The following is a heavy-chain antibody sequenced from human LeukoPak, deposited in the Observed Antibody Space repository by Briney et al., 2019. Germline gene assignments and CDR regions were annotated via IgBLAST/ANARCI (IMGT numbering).Heavy chain of an antibody. Sequence: SETLSLTCAVYGGSFSGYYWSWIRQPPGKELEWIGEINHSGSTNYNPSLKSRVTISVDRSKNQFSLKLSSVTAADTAVYYCARGIVVVPAAIGFDYWGQGTLVTVSS. CDR2: INHSGST. J-gene: IGHJ4*02. CDR1: GGSFSGYY. V-gene: IGHV4-34*01. CDR3: ARGIVVVPAAIGFDY. D-gene: IGHD2-2*02.